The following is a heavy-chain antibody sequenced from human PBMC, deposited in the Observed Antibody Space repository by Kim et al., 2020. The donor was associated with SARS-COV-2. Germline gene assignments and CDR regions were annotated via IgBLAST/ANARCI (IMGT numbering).Heavy chain of an antibody. CDR1: GGTFSSYA. D-gene: IGHD3-22*01. Sequence: SVKVSCKASGGTFSSYAISWVRQAPGQGLEWMGGIIPIFGTANYAQKFQGRVTITADESTSTAYMELSSLRSEDTAVYYCAREIGDYYDSSSAFDIWGQGTMVTVSS. V-gene: IGHV1-69*13. J-gene: IGHJ3*02. CDR2: IIPIFGTA. CDR3: AREIGDYYDSSSAFDI.